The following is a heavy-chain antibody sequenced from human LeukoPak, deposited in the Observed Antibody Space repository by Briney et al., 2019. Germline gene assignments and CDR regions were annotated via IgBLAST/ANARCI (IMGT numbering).Heavy chain of an antibody. V-gene: IGHV3-30*03. CDR2: ISYDGSNK. J-gene: IGHJ4*02. D-gene: IGHD3-10*01. CDR3: ARDRIAGFGELSRFDY. Sequence: GGSLRLSCEASGLIFSDYWMHWVRQAPGKGLEWVAVISYDGSNKYYADSVKGRFTISRDNSKNTLYLQMNSLRAEDTAVYYCARDRIAGFGELSRFDYWGQGTLVTVSS. CDR1: GLIFSDYW.